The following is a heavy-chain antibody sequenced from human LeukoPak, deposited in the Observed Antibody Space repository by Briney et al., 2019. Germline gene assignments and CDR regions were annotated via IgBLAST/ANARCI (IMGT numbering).Heavy chain of an antibody. D-gene: IGHD1-26*01. V-gene: IGHV4-28*03. J-gene: IGHJ4*02. CDR1: GYSISSSNW. CDR3: ARATRGWELRIDY. CDR2: IYYSGST. Sequence: PSDTLSLSCAVSGYSISSSNWWGWIRQPPGKGLEWIGYIYYSGSTYYNPSLKSRVTMSVDTSKNQFSLKLSSVTAVDTAVYYCARATRGWELRIDYWGQGTLVTVSS.